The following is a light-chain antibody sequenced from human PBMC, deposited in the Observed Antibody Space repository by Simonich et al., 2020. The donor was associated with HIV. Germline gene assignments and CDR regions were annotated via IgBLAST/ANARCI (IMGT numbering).Light chain of an antibody. CDR2: WAS. CDR1: QRVLYSSNNKNY. CDR3: QQYYDTPYT. V-gene: IGKV4-1*01. Sequence: DIVMTQSPDSLAVSLGERATINCKSSQRVLYSSNNKNYLAWYQQKPGQPPKLLIYWASTREFGVPDRFSGSGSGTDFTLTISSLQAEDVAVYYCQQYYDTPYTFGQGTKLEIK. J-gene: IGKJ2*01.